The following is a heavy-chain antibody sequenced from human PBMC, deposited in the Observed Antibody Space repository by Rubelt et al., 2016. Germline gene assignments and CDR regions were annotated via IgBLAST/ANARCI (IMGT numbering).Heavy chain of an antibody. CDR2: INPHRGVT. D-gene: IGHD3-22*01. Sequence: QVQLVQSGAEVKKPGASVKVSCKASGYTFTGYFMHWVRQAPGHGLEWMGWINPHRGVTNYAQKVQGRVTMTRDTAISTADMELSRLRSDDTAVYYCARFAIGGHSSGYLFDYWGQGTLVTVSS. CDR1: GYTFTGYF. CDR3: ARFAIGGHSSGYLFDY. J-gene: IGHJ4*02. V-gene: IGHV1-2*02.